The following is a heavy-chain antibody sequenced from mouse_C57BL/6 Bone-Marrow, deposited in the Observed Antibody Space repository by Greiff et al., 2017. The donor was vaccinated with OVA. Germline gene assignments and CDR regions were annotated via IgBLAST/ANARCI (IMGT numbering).Heavy chain of an antibody. Sequence: EVKLQESGGGLVQPGGSLSLSCAASGFTFTDYYMSWVRQPPGKALEWLGFIRNKANGYTTEYSASVKGRFTISRDNSKSIRYLQMNALGAEYSATYYCATYYYAMDYWGQGTSVTVSS. CDR3: ATYYYAMDY. J-gene: IGHJ4*01. V-gene: IGHV7-3*01. CDR1: GFTFTDYY. D-gene: IGHD2-10*01. CDR2: IRNKANGYTT.